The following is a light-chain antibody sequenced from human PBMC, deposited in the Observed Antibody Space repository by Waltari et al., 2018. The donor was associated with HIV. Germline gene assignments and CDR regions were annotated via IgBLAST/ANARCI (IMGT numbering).Light chain of an antibody. CDR1: QSVSTN. J-gene: IGKJ1*01. V-gene: IGKV3-15*01. CDR3: QHYSNWPPWT. Sequence: EILMTQSPATLSVSPGERVPLSCRASQSVSTNLPWYQQKPGQAPRLLIFGASFTATDIPARFSASGSGTEFALTINSLQSEDFAVDYCQHYSNWPPWTFGQGTRVEFK. CDR2: GAS.